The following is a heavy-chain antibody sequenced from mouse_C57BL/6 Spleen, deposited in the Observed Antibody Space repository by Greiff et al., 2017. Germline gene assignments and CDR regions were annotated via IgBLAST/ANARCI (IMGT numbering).Heavy chain of an antibody. CDR2: ISSGSSTI. Sequence: EVKLVESGGGLVKPGGSLKLSCAASGFTFSDYGMHWVRQAPEKGLEWVAYISSGSSTIYYADTVKGRFTISRDNAKNTLFLQMTSLRSEDTAMYYCARSVGYYGSSRYFDVWGTGTTVTVSS. CDR1: GFTFSDYG. D-gene: IGHD1-1*01. CDR3: ARSVGYYGSSRYFDV. V-gene: IGHV5-17*01. J-gene: IGHJ1*03.